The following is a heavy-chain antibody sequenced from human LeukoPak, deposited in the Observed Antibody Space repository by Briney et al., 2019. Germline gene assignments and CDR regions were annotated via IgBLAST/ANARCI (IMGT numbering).Heavy chain of an antibody. CDR3: ARGRYLDWLPYFFDY. J-gene: IGHJ4*02. CDR2: VDQDGREK. CDR1: GFTFTIYW. D-gene: IGHD3-9*01. V-gene: IGHV3-7*01. Sequence: GGSLRLSCAASGFTFTIYWMSRVRQAPGKGLEWVANVDQDGREKYFVDSVKGRFSISRDNAKNTLYLQMNSLRVEDTAVYYCARGRYLDWLPYFFDYWGQGTLVTVSS.